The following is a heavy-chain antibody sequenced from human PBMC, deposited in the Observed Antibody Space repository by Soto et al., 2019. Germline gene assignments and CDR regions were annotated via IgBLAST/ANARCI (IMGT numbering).Heavy chain of an antibody. Sequence: GGSLRLSCAASGFTFSSYSMNWVRQAPGKGLEWVSSISSSSSYIYYADSVKGRFTISRDNAKNSLYLQMNSLRAEDTAVYYCARPLGSLEIENYYYYYGMDVRGQGTTVTGSS. J-gene: IGHJ6*02. CDR3: ARPLGSLEIENYYYYYGMDV. CDR2: ISSSSSYI. CDR1: GFTFSSYS. D-gene: IGHD6-13*01. V-gene: IGHV3-21*01.